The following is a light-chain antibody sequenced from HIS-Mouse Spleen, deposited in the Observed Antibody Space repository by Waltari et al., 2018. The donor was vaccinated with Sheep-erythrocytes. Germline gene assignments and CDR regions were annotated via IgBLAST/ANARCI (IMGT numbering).Light chain of an antibody. V-gene: IGLV2-23*01. J-gene: IGLJ3*02. Sequence: QSALTQPASVSGSPGQSITISCTCTSSDVGGYNLVPWYQQHPGKAPKLMIYEGSKRPSGVSNRFSGSKSDNTASLTISGLQAEDEADYYCCSYAGSSTPWVFGGGTKLTVL. CDR1: SSDVGGYNL. CDR3: CSYAGSSTPWV. CDR2: EGS.